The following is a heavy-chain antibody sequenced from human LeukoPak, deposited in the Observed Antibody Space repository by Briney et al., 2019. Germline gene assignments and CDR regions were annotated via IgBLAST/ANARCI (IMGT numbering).Heavy chain of an antibody. CDR3: ARWPCTNGVCYNWYFDL. V-gene: IGHV4-61*02. CDR2: IYTSGST. CDR1: GGSISSSSYY. Sequence: SETLSLTCTVSGGSISSSSYYWSWIRQPAGKGLEWIGRIYTSGSTNYNPSLKSRVTISVDTSKNQFSLKLSSVTAADTAVYYCARWPCTNGVCYNWYFDLWGRGTLVTVSS. J-gene: IGHJ2*01. D-gene: IGHD2-8*01.